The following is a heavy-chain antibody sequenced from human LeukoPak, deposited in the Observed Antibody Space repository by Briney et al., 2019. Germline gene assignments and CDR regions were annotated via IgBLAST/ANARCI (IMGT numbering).Heavy chain of an antibody. V-gene: IGHV4-4*07. J-gene: IGHJ3*02. D-gene: IGHD2-21*02. Sequence: SETLSLTCTVSGGSISSYYWSWIRQPAGKGLEWIGRIYTSGSTNYNPSLKSRVTMSVDTSKNQFSLKLSSVTAADTAVYYCARGSVVTAIPRGAFDIWGQGTMVTVSS. CDR2: IYTSGST. CDR1: GGSISSYY. CDR3: ARGSVVTAIPRGAFDI.